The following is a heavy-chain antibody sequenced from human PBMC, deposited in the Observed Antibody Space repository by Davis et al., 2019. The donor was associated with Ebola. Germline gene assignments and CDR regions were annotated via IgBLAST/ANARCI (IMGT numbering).Heavy chain of an antibody. CDR2: IDGGSGNR. J-gene: IGHJ4*02. V-gene: IGHV1-3*01. Sequence: ASVKVSCKASGYVFASYAMNWVRQAPGQRPEWMGWIDGGSGNRKYSPKFQGRVTITRDAAASTAYMELRSLRSDDTAVYYCAREEWRATGGDYWGQGTLVTVSS. CDR3: AREEWRATGGDY. CDR1: GYVFASYA. D-gene: IGHD1-26*01.